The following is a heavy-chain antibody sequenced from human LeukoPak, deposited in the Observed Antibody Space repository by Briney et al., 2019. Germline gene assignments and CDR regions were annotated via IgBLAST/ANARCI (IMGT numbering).Heavy chain of an antibody. Sequence: GASVKVSCKTSGYTFPNYGMHWVRQATRQSLEWMGWINTGNGNAKSSQKFQDRVTLTRDTSASTAYMELNSLSSEDTAVYYCARVPLYDASGHYSSHWGQGTLVTVSS. CDR2: INTGNGNA. CDR3: ARVPLYDASGHYSSH. D-gene: IGHD3-22*01. CDR1: GYTFPNYG. J-gene: IGHJ1*01. V-gene: IGHV1-3*04.